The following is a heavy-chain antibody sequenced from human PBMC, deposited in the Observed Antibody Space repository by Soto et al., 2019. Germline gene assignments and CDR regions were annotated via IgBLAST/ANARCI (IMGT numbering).Heavy chain of an antibody. Sequence: SKTLSLNCIVSGGSVSSSDSCWGCIRQRPGKGLGWIGYIYHSGTTYYNPSLKSRVTMSVDKSKNQFSLRLNSVTAADTAVYYCAREGYCTDGLCFQVGGFDAWGEGTLVTVSS. J-gene: IGHJ5*02. CDR3: AREGYCTDGLCFQVGGFDA. D-gene: IGHD2-8*01. CDR2: IYHSGTT. CDR1: GGSVSSSDSC. V-gene: IGHV4-31*03.